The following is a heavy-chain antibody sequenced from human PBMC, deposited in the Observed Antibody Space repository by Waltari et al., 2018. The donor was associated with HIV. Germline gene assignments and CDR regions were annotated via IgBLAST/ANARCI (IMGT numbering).Heavy chain of an antibody. CDR2: ISSSSSYI. J-gene: IGHJ6*02. CDR3: ARDFWGGYYYGMDV. Sequence: EVQLVESGGDLVKPGGSLRLSCAASGFTFSSYSMNWVRQAPGKGLEWVSSISSSSSYIYYADSVKGRFTISRDNAKNSLYLQMNSLRAEDTAVYYCARDFWGGYYYGMDVWGQGTTVTVSS. D-gene: IGHD3-16*01. CDR1: GFTFSSYS. V-gene: IGHV3-21*01.